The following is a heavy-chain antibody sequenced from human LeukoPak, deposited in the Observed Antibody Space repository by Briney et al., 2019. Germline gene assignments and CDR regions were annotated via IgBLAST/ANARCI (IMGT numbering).Heavy chain of an antibody. V-gene: IGHV3-21*01. J-gene: IGHJ4*02. CDR2: ISSSSTYI. CDR3: ARVREAAAFDY. D-gene: IGHD3-10*01. Sequence: GGSLRLSCAASGFTFSSYSMNWVRQAPGKGLEWVSSISSSSTYIYYADSVKGRFTISRDNAKNSLYLQMNSLRAEDTAVYYCARVREAAAFDYWGQETLVTVSS. CDR1: GFTFSSYS.